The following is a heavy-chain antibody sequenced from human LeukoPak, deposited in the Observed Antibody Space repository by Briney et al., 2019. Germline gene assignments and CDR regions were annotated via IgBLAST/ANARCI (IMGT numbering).Heavy chain of an antibody. V-gene: IGHV3-72*01. CDR3: AKKRRGSNYPFDY. J-gene: IGHJ4*02. CDR1: GFTFSDHH. Sequence: GGSLRLSCAASGFTFSDHHMDWVRQAPGKGLEWVGRSKDKANRYTTEYAASVKGRFTISRDDSKKSVYLEMNSLKTEDTAVYYCAKKRRGSNYPFDYWGQGTLVTVSS. CDR2: SKDKANRYTT. D-gene: IGHD4-11*01.